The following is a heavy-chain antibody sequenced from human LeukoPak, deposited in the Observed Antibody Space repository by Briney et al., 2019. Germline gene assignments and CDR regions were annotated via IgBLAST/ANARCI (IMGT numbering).Heavy chain of an antibody. CDR1: GGTFSSYA. J-gene: IGHJ6*03. CDR3: ARGPTDDYDFWTSSLYYYMDV. CDR2: IIPIFGTA. Sequence: GASVKVSCKXSGGTFSSYAISWVRQAPGQGLEWMGRIIPIFGTANYAQKFQGRVTITTDESTSTAYMELSSLRSEDTAVYYCARGPTDDYDFWTSSLYYYMDVWGKGTTVTVSS. D-gene: IGHD3-3*01. V-gene: IGHV1-69*05.